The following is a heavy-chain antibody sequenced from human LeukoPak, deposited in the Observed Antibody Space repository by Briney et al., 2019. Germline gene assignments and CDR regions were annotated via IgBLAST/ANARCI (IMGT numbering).Heavy chain of an antibody. D-gene: IGHD6-13*01. CDR3: ARAAIDIQTAGTIHNWFDP. J-gene: IGHJ5*02. V-gene: IGHV4-30-4*08. CDR1: GDSSSSGDHF. CDR2: IYYSGST. Sequence: PSETLSLTCTVSGDSSSSGDHFWNWIRQPPGKGLEWIGYIYYSGSTYYNPSLKSRVSISVDTSKNQFSLKLSSVTAADTAVYFCARAAIDIQTAGTIHNWFDPWGQGTQVTVSS.